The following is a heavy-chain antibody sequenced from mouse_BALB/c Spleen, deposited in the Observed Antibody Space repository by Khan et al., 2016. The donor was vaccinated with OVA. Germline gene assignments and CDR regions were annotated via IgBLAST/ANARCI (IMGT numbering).Heavy chain of an antibody. V-gene: IGHV1S56*01. CDR1: GYTLTSYY. J-gene: IGHJ2*01. D-gene: IGHD1-1*01. Sequence: QVQLQQPGPELVRPGASVKMSCKASGYTLTSYYIHWVKQRPGQGLEWIGWIYPVDGSSKYNEKFKGKSTLTADKSSSTAYMLLSSLTSADSAIYFCARGYYGYLDYWGQGTTLTVSS. CDR2: IYPVDGSS. CDR3: ARGYYGYLDY.